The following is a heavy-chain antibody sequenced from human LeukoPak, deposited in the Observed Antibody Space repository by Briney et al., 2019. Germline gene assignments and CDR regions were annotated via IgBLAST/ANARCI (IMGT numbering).Heavy chain of an antibody. CDR2: IIPIFGTA. Sequence: GASVKVSCKASGGTFSSYAISWVRQAPGQGLEWMGGIIPIFGTANYAQKLQGRVTITADESTSTAYMELSSLRSEDTAVYYCAGGSGDYDPLDYWGQGTLVTVSS. CDR1: GGTFSSYA. V-gene: IGHV1-69*13. J-gene: IGHJ4*02. CDR3: AGGSGDYDPLDY. D-gene: IGHD3-22*01.